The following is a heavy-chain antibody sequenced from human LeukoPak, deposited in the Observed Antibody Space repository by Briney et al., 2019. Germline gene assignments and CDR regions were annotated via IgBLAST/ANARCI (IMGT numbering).Heavy chain of an antibody. D-gene: IGHD1-26*01. V-gene: IGHV3-23*01. CDR1: GFTFSSYG. CDR3: ARDPYSGAYYEGYYYYYMDV. Sequence: GTLRLSCAASGFTFSSYGMSWVRQAPGKGLEWVSAISGSGGSTYYADSVKGRFTISRDNSKNTLYLQMNSLRAEDTAVYYCARDPYSGAYYEGYYYYYMDVWGKGTTVTVSS. CDR2: ISGSGGST. J-gene: IGHJ6*03.